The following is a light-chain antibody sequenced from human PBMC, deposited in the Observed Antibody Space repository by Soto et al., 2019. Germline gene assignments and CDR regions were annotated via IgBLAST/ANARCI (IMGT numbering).Light chain of an antibody. J-gene: IGKJ2*01. Sequence: IQLTQSPSSVSASVGDRVTITCRASQRIDTWLALYQQKPGKAPNLLIYGASNLQSGFPSRFSGSGSGTDFILTVSSLQREDFATYYCQQSNTFPYTFGQGTKLEL. CDR2: GAS. V-gene: IGKV1-12*01. CDR3: QQSNTFPYT. CDR1: QRIDTW.